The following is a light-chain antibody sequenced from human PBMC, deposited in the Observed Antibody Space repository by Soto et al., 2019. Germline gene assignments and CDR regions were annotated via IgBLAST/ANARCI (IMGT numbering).Light chain of an antibody. CDR2: KAS. CDR3: QQYNTYPLT. Sequence: DIQMTQSPSTLSASVGDRDTITCRASQSISTWLAWYQQKPGKAPKLLIYKASSLEGGVPSRFSGSGSGTEFNITVSSLRPDDFATYYCQQYNTYPLTFGGGTTVEIK. CDR1: QSISTW. J-gene: IGKJ4*01. V-gene: IGKV1-5*03.